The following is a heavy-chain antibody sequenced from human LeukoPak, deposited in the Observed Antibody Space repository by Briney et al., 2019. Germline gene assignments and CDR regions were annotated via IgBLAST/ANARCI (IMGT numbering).Heavy chain of an antibody. Sequence: SETLSLTCAAFGESFSGYYWSWIRQPPGEGLEWLGEINHSGRTNYNPSLKSRLTISVDTSKNQFSLKLSSVTAADTAVYYCARGNDYGDYRGVHFDYWGQGTLVTVSS. D-gene: IGHD4-17*01. J-gene: IGHJ4*02. CDR2: INHSGRT. CDR1: GESFSGYY. V-gene: IGHV4-34*01. CDR3: ARGNDYGDYRGVHFDY.